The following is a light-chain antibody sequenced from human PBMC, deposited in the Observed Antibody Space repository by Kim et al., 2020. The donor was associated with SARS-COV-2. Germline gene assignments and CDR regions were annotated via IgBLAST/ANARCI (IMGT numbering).Light chain of an antibody. Sequence: EIVLTQSPGTLSLSPGERATLSCRASQRVSSSYLAWYQQKPGKAPRLLIYGASSRATGIPDRFSGSGSGTDFTLTISRLEPEDFAVYYCQQYGSSPRTFRHRTTVDI. CDR2: GAS. V-gene: IGKV3-20*01. J-gene: IGKJ1*01. CDR3: QQYGSSPRT. CDR1: QRVSSSY.